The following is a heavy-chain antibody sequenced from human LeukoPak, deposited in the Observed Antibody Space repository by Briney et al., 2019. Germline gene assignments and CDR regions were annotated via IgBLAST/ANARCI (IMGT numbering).Heavy chain of an antibody. CDR1: GYTLTDFS. J-gene: IGHJ4*02. CDR2: FNREDDEP. Sequence: ASLKLSCNISGYTLTDFSMHWVRQAPGKGLEWMGGFNREDDEPIYAPHFRGRVTVTEDTSTDTAYMELSSLRSEDTAVYYCATLDSYYDNSGRPLIPDWGQGTLVTVSS. CDR3: ATLDSYYDNSGRPLIPD. D-gene: IGHD3-22*01. V-gene: IGHV1-24*01.